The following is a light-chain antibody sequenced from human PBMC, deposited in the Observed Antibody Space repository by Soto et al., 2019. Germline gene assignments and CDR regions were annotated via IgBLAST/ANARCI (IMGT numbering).Light chain of an antibody. Sequence: AIRMTQSPSSLSASAGDRVAIACRASQDVGRYLARYHQKPGQAPKLLIYGASTLQSGVPSRFSGGGSGTDFILPISCLQSEDFATYYCQYYKNYPRTFGQGTKAEIK. CDR1: QDVGRY. J-gene: IGKJ1*01. CDR3: QYYKNYPRT. CDR2: GAS. V-gene: IGKV1-8*01.